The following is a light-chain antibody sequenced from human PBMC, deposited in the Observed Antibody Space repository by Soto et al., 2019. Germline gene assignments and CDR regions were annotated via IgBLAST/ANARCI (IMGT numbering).Light chain of an antibody. V-gene: IGKV1-5*01. CDR3: QHYDSYSWT. CDR1: QSISTR. CDR2: DAS. Sequence: DIQMAQSPSTVSASVGDRVTITCRASQSISTRLAWYQQKAGTAPKVLIYDASRLESGVPSRISGSGSGTEFTLTISRLQPDDFASYYCQHYDSYSWTFGQGTKVDIK. J-gene: IGKJ1*01.